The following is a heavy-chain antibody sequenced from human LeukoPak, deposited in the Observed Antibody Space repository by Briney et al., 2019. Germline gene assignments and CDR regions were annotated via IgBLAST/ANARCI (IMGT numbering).Heavy chain of an antibody. J-gene: IGHJ3*02. D-gene: IGHD3-22*01. CDR1: GGSFSGYY. CDR3: ARSYYYDSSGYHDAFDI. CDR2: INHSGST. Sequence: SETLSLTCAVYGGSFSGYYWSWIRQPPGKGLEWTGEINHSGSTNYNPSLKSRVTISVDTSKNQFSLKLSSVTAADTAVYYCARSYYYDSSGYHDAFDIWGQGTMVTVSS. V-gene: IGHV4-34*01.